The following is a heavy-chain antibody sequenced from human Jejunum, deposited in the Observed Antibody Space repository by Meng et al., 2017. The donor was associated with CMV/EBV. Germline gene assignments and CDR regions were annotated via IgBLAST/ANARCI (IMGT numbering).Heavy chain of an antibody. CDR2: INHSGSA. D-gene: IGHD2-2*01. CDR1: GGSFSVYY. J-gene: IGHJ4*02. Sequence: GGSFSVYYWSWIRHSPGQGLEWIGQINHSGSASYNPSLRRRVTISEDTSKNQFSLRLTSVTAADTAIYYCARKYCGSSNCYPFDYWGQGELVTVSS. CDR3: ARKYCGSSNCYPFDY. V-gene: IGHV4-34*01.